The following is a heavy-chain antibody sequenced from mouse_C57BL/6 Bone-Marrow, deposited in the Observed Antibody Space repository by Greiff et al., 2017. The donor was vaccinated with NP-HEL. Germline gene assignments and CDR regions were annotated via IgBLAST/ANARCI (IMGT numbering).Heavy chain of an antibody. V-gene: IGHV10-1*01. D-gene: IGHD1-1*01. CDR1: GFSFNTYA. CDR2: IRSKSNNYAT. Sequence: EVKLVESGGGLVQPKGSLKLSCAASGFSFNTYAMNWVRQAPGKGLEWVARIRSKSNNYATYYADSVKDRFTISRDDSESMLYLQMNNLKTEDTAMYYCVRHDHGSSYVYYAMDYWGQGTSVTVSS. CDR3: VRHDHGSSYVYYAMDY. J-gene: IGHJ4*01.